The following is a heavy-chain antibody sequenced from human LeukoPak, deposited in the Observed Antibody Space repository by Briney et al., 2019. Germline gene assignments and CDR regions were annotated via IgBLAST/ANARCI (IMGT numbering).Heavy chain of an antibody. J-gene: IGHJ5*02. CDR3: FDP. V-gene: IGHV4-39*06. CDR2: IYHSGST. CDR1: GVSISSSNSY. D-gene: IGHD3-10*02. Sequence: SETLSLTCTVSGVSISSSNSYWGWIRQPPGKGLEWIGSIYHSGSTNYNPSLKSRVTISVDTSKNQFYCARHLANVRWGVNPRWFDPWGQGTLVTVSS.